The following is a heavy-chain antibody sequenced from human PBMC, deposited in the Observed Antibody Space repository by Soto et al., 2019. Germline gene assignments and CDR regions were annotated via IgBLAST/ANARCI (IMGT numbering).Heavy chain of an antibody. CDR3: ARDILFDY. Sequence: QVQLVQSGAEEKKPGASVKVSCKASGYTFTSYAMHWVRQAPGQRLEWMGWVNAGNGITKYSQKFQGRVTITRDTSASTAYMELSSLRSEDTAVYYCARDILFDYWGQGTLVTLSS. CDR1: GYTFTSYA. D-gene: IGHD2-15*01. V-gene: IGHV1-3*05. J-gene: IGHJ4*02. CDR2: VNAGNGIT.